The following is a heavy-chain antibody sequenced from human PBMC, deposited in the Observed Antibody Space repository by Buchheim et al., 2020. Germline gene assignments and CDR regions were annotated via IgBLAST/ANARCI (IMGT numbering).Heavy chain of an antibody. V-gene: IGHV4-34*01. Sequence: QVLLQQGGARLLKPSETLSLTCDVSDGSFSSFYWTWIRQPPGKGLEWIGEFNYDGRTNYSPSLKSRVIISVDRSRNQFSLNLRSVTAADTGVYHCARGTGQIVYFYGMDVWGQGTT. CDR3: ARGTGQIVYFYGMDV. CDR2: FNYDGRT. CDR1: DGSFSSFY. J-gene: IGHJ6*02. D-gene: IGHD2-21*01.